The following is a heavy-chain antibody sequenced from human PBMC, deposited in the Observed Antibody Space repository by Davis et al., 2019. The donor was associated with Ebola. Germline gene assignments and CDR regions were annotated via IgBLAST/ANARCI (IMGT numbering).Heavy chain of an antibody. J-gene: IGHJ4*02. CDR2: IYTSGST. CDR3: AREIQRGYTYGQFDY. D-gene: IGHD5-18*01. Sequence: PSETLSLTCTVSGGSISSYYWSWIRQPAGKGLEWIGRIYTSGSTSYNPSLKSRVTMSVDTSKNQFSLKLSSVTAADTAVYYCAREIQRGYTYGQFDYWGQGTLVTVSS. CDR1: GGSISSYY. V-gene: IGHV4-4*07.